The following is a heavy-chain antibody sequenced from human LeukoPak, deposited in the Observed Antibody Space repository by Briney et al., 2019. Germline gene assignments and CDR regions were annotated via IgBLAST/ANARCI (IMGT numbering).Heavy chain of an antibody. CDR2: IKQDGGEK. J-gene: IGHJ6*04. CDR3: ARVGGGRDIVVAPHYYYGMDV. D-gene: IGHD2-15*01. CDR1: GFTFSSYG. Sequence: PGGSLRLSCAASGFTFSSYGMSWVRQAPGKGLEWVANIKQDGGEKYYVDSVKGRFTISRDNAKNSLYLQMNSLRAEDTAVYYCARVGGGRDIVVAPHYYYGMDVWGKGTTVTVSS. V-gene: IGHV3-7*03.